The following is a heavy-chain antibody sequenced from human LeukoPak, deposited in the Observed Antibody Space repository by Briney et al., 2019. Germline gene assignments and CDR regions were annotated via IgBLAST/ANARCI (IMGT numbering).Heavy chain of an antibody. V-gene: IGHV4-61*02. J-gene: IGHJ4*02. D-gene: IGHD3-22*01. CDR1: GGSISSGSYY. CDR2: IYTSGST. CDR3: ARLVGHYDSSGYYYHAYFDY. Sequence: SETLSLTCTVSGGSISSGSYYWSWLRQPAGRGLEWIGRIYTSGSTNYNPSLKSRVTISVDTSKNQFSLKLSSVTAADTAVYYCARLVGHYDSSGYYYHAYFDYCGQGTLVTVSS.